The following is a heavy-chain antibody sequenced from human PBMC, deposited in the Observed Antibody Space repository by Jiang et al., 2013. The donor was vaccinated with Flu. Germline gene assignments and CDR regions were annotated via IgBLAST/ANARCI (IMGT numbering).Heavy chain of an antibody. D-gene: IGHD5-18*01. Sequence: GAEVKKPGASVKVSCKASGYTFTSYYMHWVRQAPGQGLEWMGIINPSGGSTSYAQKFQGRVTMTRDTSASTVYMELSSLRSEDTAVYYCARVFKSNGYSYGYLGYYYYGMDVWGKGTTVTVSS. CDR1: GYTFTSYY. CDR3: ARVFKSNGYSYGYLGYYYYGMDV. CDR2: INPSGGST. V-gene: IGHV1-46*01. J-gene: IGHJ6*04.